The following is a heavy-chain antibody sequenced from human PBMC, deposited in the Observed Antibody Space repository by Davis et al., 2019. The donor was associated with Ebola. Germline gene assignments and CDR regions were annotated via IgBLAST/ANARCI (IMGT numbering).Heavy chain of an antibody. V-gene: IGHV4-34*01. CDR2: INHSGSS. Sequence: SETLSLTCAVNGGSFSGYYWTWIRQPPGKGLEWIGEINHSGSSTYSPSLGSRVTMSVDTSQSHFSLNLRSVTAADTAVYYCARGHSTSGFDYWSQGTLVTVAS. J-gene: IGHJ4*02. CDR1: GGSFSGYY. D-gene: IGHD6-6*01. CDR3: ARGHSTSGFDY.